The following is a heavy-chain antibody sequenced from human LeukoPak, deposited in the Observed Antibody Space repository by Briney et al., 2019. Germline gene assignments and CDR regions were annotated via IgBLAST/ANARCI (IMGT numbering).Heavy chain of an antibody. CDR1: GFTFSGYA. CDR2: ISGRGDNT. CDR3: AKRVQGNTGPFHC. D-gene: IGHD4-23*01. V-gene: IGHV3-23*01. Sequence: GGSLRPSCAASGFTFSGYAMSWVRQAPGKGLEWVSGISGRGDNTYYADPVKGRFTISRDNSKNTLRLQMNSLRDEDTAVYYCAKRVQGNTGPFHCWGQGTLASVSS. J-gene: IGHJ4*02.